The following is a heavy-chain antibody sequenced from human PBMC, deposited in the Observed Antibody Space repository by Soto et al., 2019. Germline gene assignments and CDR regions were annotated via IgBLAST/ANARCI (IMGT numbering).Heavy chain of an antibody. V-gene: IGHV3-9*01. J-gene: IGHJ6*03. Sequence: GGSLRLSCAASGFTFDDYAMHWVRQAPGKGLEWVSGISWNSGSIGYADSVKGRFTISRDNAKNSLYLQMNSLRAEDTALYYCAKDIRQDEYYYYMDVWGKGTTVTVSS. CDR1: GFTFDDYA. CDR2: ISWNSGSI. CDR3: AKDIRQDEYYYYMDV.